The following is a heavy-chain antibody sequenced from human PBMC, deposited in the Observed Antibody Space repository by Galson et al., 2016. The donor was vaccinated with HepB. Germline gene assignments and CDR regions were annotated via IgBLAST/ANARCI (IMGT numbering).Heavy chain of an antibody. J-gene: IGHJ6*04. Sequence: QSGAEVKKPGESLRVSCKGSGYSFISYWIGWVRQMPGQGLEWVGVIYPTDSDTRYSPSFQGLVTISADKSINTAYLQWSSLKASDSGIYYCARRGGGPGVGSYRRYYGMDVWGKGTTVTVSS. CDR2: IYPTDSDT. CDR3: ARRGGGPGVGSYRRYYGMDV. D-gene: IGHD3-16*02. CDR1: GYSFISYW. V-gene: IGHV5-51*01.